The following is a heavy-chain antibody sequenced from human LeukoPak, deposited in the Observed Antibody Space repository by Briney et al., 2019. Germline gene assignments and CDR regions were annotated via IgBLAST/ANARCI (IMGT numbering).Heavy chain of an antibody. CDR1: GGSFSGYY. Sequence: SETLSLTCAVYGGSFSGYYWSWIRQPPGKGLEWIGEINHSGSTNYNPSLKSRVTISVDTSKNQFSLKLSSVTAAGTAVYYCARGRTMVRGVIKHFDYWGQGTLVTVSS. D-gene: IGHD3-10*01. J-gene: IGHJ4*02. CDR2: INHSGST. CDR3: ARGRTMVRGVIKHFDY. V-gene: IGHV4-34*01.